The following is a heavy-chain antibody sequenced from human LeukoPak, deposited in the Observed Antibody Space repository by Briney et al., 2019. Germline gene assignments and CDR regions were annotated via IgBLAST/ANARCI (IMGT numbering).Heavy chain of an antibody. D-gene: IGHD1-26*01. CDR3: ARVLSGSYDNYFDY. CDR2: ILYDGSDK. CDR1: GFAFSSYD. J-gene: IGHJ4*02. V-gene: IGHV3-30*03. Sequence: GRSLRLSCAASGFAFSSYDMHWVRQAPGKGLEWVAVILYDGSDKYYVDSVKGRFTISRDNSKNTLYLQMNSLKAEDAAVYYCARVLSGSYDNYFDYWGQGTLVTVSS.